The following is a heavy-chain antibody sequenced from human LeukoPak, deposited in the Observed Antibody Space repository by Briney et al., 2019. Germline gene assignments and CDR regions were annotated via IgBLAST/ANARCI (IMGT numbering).Heavy chain of an antibody. Sequence: ASVKVSCKASGYTFTSYGINWVRQATGQGLEWMGWMNPNSGNTGYAQKFQGRVTMTRNTSISTAYMELSSLRSEDTAVYYCARDSNYCDSRGFDPWGQGTLVTVSS. J-gene: IGHJ5*02. CDR3: ARDSNYCDSRGFDP. CDR2: MNPNSGNT. CDR1: GYTFTSYG. D-gene: IGHD3-22*01. V-gene: IGHV1-8*01.